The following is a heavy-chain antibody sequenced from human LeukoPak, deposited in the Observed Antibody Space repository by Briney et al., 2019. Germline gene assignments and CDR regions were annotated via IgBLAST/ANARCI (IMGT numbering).Heavy chain of an antibody. J-gene: IGHJ4*02. CDR3: ARGLEDYYDSSGYYLN. CDR2: INHSGST. V-gene: IGHV4-34*01. CDR1: GGSFSGYY. D-gene: IGHD3-22*01. Sequence: SETLSLTCAVYGGSFSGYYWSWIRQPPGKGLEWIGEINHSGSTNYNPSLKSRVTISVDMSKNQFSLKLSSVTAADTAVYYCARGLEDYYDSSGYYLNWGQGTLVTVSS.